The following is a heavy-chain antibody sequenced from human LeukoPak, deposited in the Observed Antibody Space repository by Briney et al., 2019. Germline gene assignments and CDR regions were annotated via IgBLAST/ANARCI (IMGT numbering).Heavy chain of an antibody. CDR1: GGSISSGSYY. Sequence: SETLSLTCTVSGGSISSGSYYWSWIRQPAGKGLEWIGRIYTSGSTNYNPSLKSRVTISVDTSKNQFSLKLSSVTAADTAVYYCARSLYSSFYYWGQGTLVTVSS. CDR3: ARSLYSSFYY. D-gene: IGHD6-19*01. J-gene: IGHJ4*02. CDR2: IYTSGST. V-gene: IGHV4-61*02.